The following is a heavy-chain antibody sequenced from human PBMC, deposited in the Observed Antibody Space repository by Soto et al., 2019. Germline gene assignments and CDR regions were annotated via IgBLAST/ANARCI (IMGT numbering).Heavy chain of an antibody. CDR2: IWHDGSKI. D-gene: IGHD1-20*01. CDR1: GFLFSSHG. J-gene: IGHJ4*02. CDR3: ARDDGITLLNF. Sequence: QVQLVESGGGVVQPGRPLRLSCATSGFLFSSHGYHWVRQAPGKGLEWVGAIWHDGSKIYYADSVKGRFTIYRADSKNTLYLQMNTLRAADTAVYHCARDDGITLLNFWGQGTLVTVSS. V-gene: IGHV3-33*01.